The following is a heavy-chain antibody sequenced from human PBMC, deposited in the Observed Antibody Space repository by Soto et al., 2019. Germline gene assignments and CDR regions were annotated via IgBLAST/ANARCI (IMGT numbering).Heavy chain of an antibody. D-gene: IGHD6-19*01. CDR3: ARGLITGSHYSGGWYYFDS. V-gene: IGHV4-34*01. J-gene: IGHJ4*02. Sequence: QVQLQQSGAGLLKPSETLSLTCAVYGESFSGYIWTWIRQTPGKGLQWIGQINHSGSASYNPSLKTRFTRSVHTSNSQCSLELSSVTAADPAVYYCARGLITGSHYSGGWYYFDSWGPGTQVTVSS. CDR2: INHSGSA. CDR1: GESFSGYI.